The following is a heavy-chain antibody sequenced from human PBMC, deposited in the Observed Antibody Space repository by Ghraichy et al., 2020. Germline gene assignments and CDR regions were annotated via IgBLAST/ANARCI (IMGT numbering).Heavy chain of an antibody. CDR1: GGSFSGYY. CDR3: ARGWDLVVPAAGGVYYFDY. CDR2: INHSGST. Sequence: SETLSLTCAVYGGSFSGYYWSWIRQPPGKGLEWIGEINHSGSTNYNPSLKSRVTISVDTSKNQFSLKLSSVTAADTAVYYCARGWDLVVPAAGGVYYFDYWGQGTLVTVSS. D-gene: IGHD2-2*01. V-gene: IGHV4-34*01. J-gene: IGHJ4*02.